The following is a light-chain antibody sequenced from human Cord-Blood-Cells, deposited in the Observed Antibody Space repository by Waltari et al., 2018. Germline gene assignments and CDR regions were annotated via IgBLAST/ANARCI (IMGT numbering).Light chain of an antibody. CDR3: CSYAGSYTFV. V-gene: IGLV2-11*01. CDR1: SSAAGGYNY. J-gene: IGLJ2*01. CDR2: DVS. Sequence: SALTQPRSVSGSPGQSVTIYCPGTSSAAGGYNYVSWYQQHPGKAPKLMIYDVSKRPSGVPDRFSGSKSGNTASLTISGLQAEDEADYYCCSYAGSYTFVFGGGTKLTVL.